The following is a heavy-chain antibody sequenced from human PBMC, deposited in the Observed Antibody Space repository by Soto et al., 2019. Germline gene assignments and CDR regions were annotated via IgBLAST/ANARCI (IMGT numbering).Heavy chain of an antibody. CDR3: ARTDIVVVGATAWNGRANGFEP. CDR1: GGSISSGDYY. CDR2: IYYSGST. D-gene: IGHD2-15*01. J-gene: IGHJ5*02. Sequence: SETLSLTCTVSGGSISSGDYYWSWIRQPPGKGLEWIGYIYYSGSTYYNPSLKSRVTISVDTSKNQFSLKLSSVTAADTAVYYCARTDIVVVGATAWNGRANGFEPWGQGTLVTISS. V-gene: IGHV4-30-4*01.